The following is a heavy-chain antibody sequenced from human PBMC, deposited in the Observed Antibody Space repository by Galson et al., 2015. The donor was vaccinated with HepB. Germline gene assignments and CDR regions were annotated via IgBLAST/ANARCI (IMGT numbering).Heavy chain of an antibody. CDR2: ISYDGSNK. V-gene: IGHV3-30-3*01. D-gene: IGHD3-22*01. CDR3: ACLSPQYYYDSSGIPGAFDI. J-gene: IGHJ3*02. CDR1: GFTFSSYA. Sequence: SLRLSCAASGFTFSSYAMHWVRQAPGKGLEWVAVISYDGSNKYYADSVKGRFTISRDNSKNTLYLQMNSLRAEDTAVYYCACLSPQYYYDSSGIPGAFDIWGQGTMVTVSS.